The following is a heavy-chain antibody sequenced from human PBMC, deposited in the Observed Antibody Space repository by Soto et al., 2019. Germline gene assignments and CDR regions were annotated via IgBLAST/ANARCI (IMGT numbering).Heavy chain of an antibody. V-gene: IGHV3-23*01. CDR3: AKLNYDILTGYHIGFDY. J-gene: IGHJ4*02. CDR2: ISGSGGST. CDR1: GFTFSSYA. D-gene: IGHD3-9*01. Sequence: GGSLRLSCAASGFTFSSYAMSWVRQAPGKGLEWVSAISGSGGSTYYADSVKGRFTISRDNSKNTLYLQMNSLRAEDTAVYYCAKLNYDILTGYHIGFDYWGQGTLVTVSS.